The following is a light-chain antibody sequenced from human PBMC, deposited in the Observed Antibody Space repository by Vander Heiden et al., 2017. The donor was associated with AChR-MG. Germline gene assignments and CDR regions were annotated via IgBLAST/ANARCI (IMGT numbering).Light chain of an antibody. V-gene: IGLV2-14*01. J-gene: IGLJ2*01. CDR3: SSYTSSSTLV. CDR1: SSDVGGYNY. CDR2: DVS. Sequence: QSALTQPASVSGSPGQSITISCTGTSSDVGGYNYVSWYQLHPGKAPKLMIYDVSNRPSGVSNRFSGSKSGNTASLTISGLQAEDEADYHCSSYTSSSTLVFGGGNKLTVL.